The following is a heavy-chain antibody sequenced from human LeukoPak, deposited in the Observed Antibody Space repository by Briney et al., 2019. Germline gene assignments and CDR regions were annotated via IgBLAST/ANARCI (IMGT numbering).Heavy chain of an antibody. CDR2: ISSNGGST. Sequence: PGGSLRLSCAASGFTFSSYAMYWVRQAPGRGLEYVSVISSNGGSTFYANSVKGRFTISRDKSKNTLYLQMGSLRAEDMAVYYCTRDASDIVVVPAAVGPFDYWGQGTLVTVSS. D-gene: IGHD2-2*01. J-gene: IGHJ4*02. V-gene: IGHV3-64*01. CDR1: GFTFSSYA. CDR3: TRDASDIVVVPAAVGPFDY.